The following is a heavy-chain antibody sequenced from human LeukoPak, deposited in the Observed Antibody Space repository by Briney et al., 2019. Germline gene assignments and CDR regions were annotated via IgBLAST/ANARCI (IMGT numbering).Heavy chain of an antibody. CDR3: ARQTPNEAAAGTARWFDP. J-gene: IGHJ5*02. D-gene: IGHD6-13*01. CDR2: IYPGDSDT. CDR1: GYSFTSYW. V-gene: IGHV5-51*01. Sequence: GESLKISCKGSGYSFTSYWIGWVRQMPGKGLEWMGIIYPGDSDTRYSPSFQGQVTISADKSISTAYLQWSSLKASDTAMYYCARQTPNEAAAGTARWFDPWGQGTLVTVSS.